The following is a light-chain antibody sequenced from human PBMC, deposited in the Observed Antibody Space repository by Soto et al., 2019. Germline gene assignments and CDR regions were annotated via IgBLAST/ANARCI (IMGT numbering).Light chain of an antibody. CDR1: QSVSGY. Sequence: EIVLPHPPGTLCLSAVGISTLXVWTSQSVSGYLAWYQRKPGQAPRLLIYDISKRATGIPARFSGSGSATDFTLTISSLEPEDFAVYYCQHRSSWPITFCQGRRLENK. V-gene: IGKV3-11*01. J-gene: IGKJ5*01. CDR3: QHRSSWPIT. CDR2: DIS.